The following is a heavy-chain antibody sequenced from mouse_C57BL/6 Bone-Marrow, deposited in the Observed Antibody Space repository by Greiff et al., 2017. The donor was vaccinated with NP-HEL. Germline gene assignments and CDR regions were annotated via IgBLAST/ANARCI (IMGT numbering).Heavy chain of an antibody. CDR3: ARWDYDGYFDY. CDR2: IYPSDSET. V-gene: IGHV1-61*01. Sequence: LKQPGAELVRPGSSVKLSCKASGYTFTSYWMDWVKQRPGQGLEWIGNIYPSDSETHYNQKFKDKATLTVDKSSSTAYMQLSSLTSEDSAVYYCARWDYDGYFDYWGQGTTLTVSS. D-gene: IGHD2-4*01. CDR1: GYTFTSYW. J-gene: IGHJ2*01.